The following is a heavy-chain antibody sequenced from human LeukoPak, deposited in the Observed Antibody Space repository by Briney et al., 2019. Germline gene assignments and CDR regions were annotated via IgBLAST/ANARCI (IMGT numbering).Heavy chain of an antibody. V-gene: IGHV3-23*01. CDR1: GFTFSSYG. CDR3: AKGNGYNYDGPFDY. CDR2: ISASGGST. J-gene: IGHJ4*02. D-gene: IGHD5-24*01. Sequence: GGSLRLSCAASGFTFSSYGMHWVRQAPGKGLEWVSVISASGGSTYYAGSVQGRFTISRDNSKNTLYLQMNSLRAEDTAVYYCAKGNGYNYDGPFDYWGQGTLVTVSS.